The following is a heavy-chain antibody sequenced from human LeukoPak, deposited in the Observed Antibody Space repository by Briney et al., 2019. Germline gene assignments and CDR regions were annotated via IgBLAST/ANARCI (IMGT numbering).Heavy chain of an antibody. Sequence: PGGSLRHSCVASGRTFGIFGMNWVRQAPGKGLEWVSSIGGGGYTTYYADSVRGRFTISRDNSKNSMYLQMSSLRAEDTAIYYCAEVESSYCRIWGQGTLVTVSS. V-gene: IGHV3-23*01. CDR3: AEVESSYCRI. CDR2: IGGGGYTT. D-gene: IGHD3-10*01. J-gene: IGHJ4*02. CDR1: GRTFGIFG.